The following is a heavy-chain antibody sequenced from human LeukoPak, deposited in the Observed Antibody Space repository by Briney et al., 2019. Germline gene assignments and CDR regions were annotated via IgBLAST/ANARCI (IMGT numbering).Heavy chain of an antibody. J-gene: IGHJ4*02. Sequence: GGSLRLSCAASGFTFSSDAMSWVRQAPGKGLEWVSAISGSGGSTYYADSVKGRFTISRDNSKNTLYLQMNSLRAEDTAVYYCAKERNLSYDYVWGSFYYDYWGQGTLVTVSS. CDR2: ISGSGGST. D-gene: IGHD3-16*01. CDR3: AKERNLSYDYVWGSFYYDY. CDR1: GFTFSSDA. V-gene: IGHV3-23*01.